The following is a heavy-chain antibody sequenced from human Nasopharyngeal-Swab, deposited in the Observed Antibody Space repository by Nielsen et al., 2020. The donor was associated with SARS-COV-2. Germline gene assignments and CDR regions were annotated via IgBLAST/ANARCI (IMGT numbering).Heavy chain of an antibody. V-gene: IGHV4-59*13. J-gene: IGHJ6*02. CDR1: NGSINSYY. CDR3: AGVALGSYLRGRGMDV. CDR2: IYFSWST. D-gene: IGHD3-16*02. Sequence: SETLSLTCTVSNGSINSYYWSWIRQPPGKGLEWIGYIYFSWSTSYNPSLKSRVTMSVDTSKNQFSLNLTSVTAADTAVYSWAGVALGSYLRGRGMDVWGQGTTVTVSS.